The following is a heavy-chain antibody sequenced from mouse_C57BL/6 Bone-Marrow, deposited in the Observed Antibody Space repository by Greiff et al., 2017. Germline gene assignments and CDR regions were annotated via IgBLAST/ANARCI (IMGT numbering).Heavy chain of an antibody. Sequence: EVKLMESGGGLVKPGGSLKLSCAASGFTFSDYGMHWVRQAPEKGLEWVAYISSGSSTIYYADTVKGRFTISRDNAKTTLFLQMTSLRSEDSAMYYCATRRYYYAMDYWGQGTSVTVSS. CDR3: ATRRYYYAMDY. CDR1: GFTFSDYG. J-gene: IGHJ4*01. CDR2: ISSGSSTI. V-gene: IGHV5-17*01.